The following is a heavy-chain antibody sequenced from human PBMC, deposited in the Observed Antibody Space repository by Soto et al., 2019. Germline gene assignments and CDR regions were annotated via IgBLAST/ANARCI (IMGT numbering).Heavy chain of an antibody. Sequence: EVQLLESGGGLVQPGGSLRLSCAASGFTFSSYAMSWVRQAPGKGLEWVSAISGSGGSTYYADSVKGRFTISRDNSKNTLYLQMNSLRAEDTAVYYCAKDKLMPPSTSSLRPLYYDYWGQGTLVTVSS. CDR2: ISGSGGST. J-gene: IGHJ4*02. CDR1: GFTFSSYA. V-gene: IGHV3-23*01. CDR3: AKDKLMPPSTSSLRPLYYDY. D-gene: IGHD2-2*01.